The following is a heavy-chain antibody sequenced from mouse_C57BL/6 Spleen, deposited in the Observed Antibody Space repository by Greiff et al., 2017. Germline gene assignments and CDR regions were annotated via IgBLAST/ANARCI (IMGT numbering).Heavy chain of an antibody. CDR1: GYSITSGYY. V-gene: IGHV3-6*01. D-gene: IGHD1-2*01. Sequence: EVKLMESGPGLVKPSQSLSLTRSVTGYSITSGYYWNWIRQFPGNKLEWMGYISYDGSNNYNPSLKNRISITRDTSKNQFFLKLNSVTTEDTATYYCARAARYYFDYWGQGTTLTVSS. CDR3: ARAARYYFDY. J-gene: IGHJ2*01. CDR2: ISYDGSN.